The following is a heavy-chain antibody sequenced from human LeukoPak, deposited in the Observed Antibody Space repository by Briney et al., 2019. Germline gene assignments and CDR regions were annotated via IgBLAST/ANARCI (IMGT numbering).Heavy chain of an antibody. Sequence: GGSLRLSCAASGFTFSTYSMNWVRQAPGKGLEWVSYISSSSSYTNYADSVKGRFTISRDNAKNSLYLQMNSLRAEDTAVYYCATYYYDSSGYLWGQGTLVTVSS. CDR3: ATYYYDSSGYL. D-gene: IGHD3-22*01. CDR2: ISSSSSYT. CDR1: GFTFSTYS. J-gene: IGHJ5*02. V-gene: IGHV3-21*05.